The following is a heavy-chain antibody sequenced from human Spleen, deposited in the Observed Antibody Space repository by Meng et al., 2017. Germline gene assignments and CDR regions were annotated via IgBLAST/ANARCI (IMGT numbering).Heavy chain of an antibody. CDR3: ARGPHYYSWSGIDY. J-gene: IGHJ4*02. CDR2: TSYSGNT. Sequence: QVQLQESGPGRGKPPQTWSFPCTVSGGSNSRSDYYWSWIRQPPGKGLEWIGYTSYSGNTYYNPSLKSRITISVDRSRNQFSLKLSSVTAADTAVYYCARGPHYYSWSGIDYWGQGALVTVSS. D-gene: IGHD3-3*01. V-gene: IGHV4-30-4*01. CDR1: GGSNSRSDYY.